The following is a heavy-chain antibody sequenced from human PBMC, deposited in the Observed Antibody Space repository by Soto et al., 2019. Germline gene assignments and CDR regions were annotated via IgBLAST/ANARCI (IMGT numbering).Heavy chain of an antibody. CDR1: GASISSYH. V-gene: IGHV4-59*01. J-gene: IGHJ6*03. Sequence: QVQLQESGPGLVKPSETLSLTCTVSGASISSYHWSWIRQTPGKGLEWIGYIYYSGSANYNPSLKRRVTFSVNTSKNQLSLKLSSVTAADTAVYYCAAAVPAEYVFPYYYMDVWGKGTTVTVSS. CDR2: IYYSGSA. D-gene: IGHD3-16*01. CDR3: AAAVPAEYVFPYYYMDV.